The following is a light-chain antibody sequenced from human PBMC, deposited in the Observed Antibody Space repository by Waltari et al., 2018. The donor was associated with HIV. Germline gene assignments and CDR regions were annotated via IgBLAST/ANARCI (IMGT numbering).Light chain of an antibody. CDR2: LAS. CDR3: MQALQSPNT. J-gene: IGKJ2*01. CDR1: QILVHTNGYNY. Sequence: DLLLTQSPLSLPVTPGEPPSISCRSSQILVHTNGYNYLDWYLQKPGQSPQLLISLASTRASGVPDRFSGSGSGTDFTLKISRVEAEDVGVYYCMQALQSPNTFGQGTKVEIK. V-gene: IGKV2-28*01.